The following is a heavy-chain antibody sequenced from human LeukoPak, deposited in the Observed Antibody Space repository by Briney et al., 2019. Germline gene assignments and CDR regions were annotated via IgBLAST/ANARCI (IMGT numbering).Heavy chain of an antibody. CDR3: AKENDYDSSGYYYDPKNY. Sequence: GGSLRLSCAASGFTFSSYGMHWVRQAPGKGLEWVAVISYDGSNKYYADSVKGRFTISRDNSKNTLYLQMNSLRAEDTAVYYCAKENDYDSSGYYYDPKNYWGQGTLVTVSS. CDR2: ISYDGSNK. V-gene: IGHV3-30*18. J-gene: IGHJ4*02. CDR1: GFTFSSYG. D-gene: IGHD3-22*01.